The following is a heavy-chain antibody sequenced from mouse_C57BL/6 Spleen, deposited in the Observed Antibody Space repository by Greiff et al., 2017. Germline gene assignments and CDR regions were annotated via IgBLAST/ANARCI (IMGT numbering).Heavy chain of an antibody. CDR2: INPNNGGT. Sequence: VQLQQSGPELVKPGASVKIPCKASGYTFTDYNMDWVKQSHGKSLEWIGDINPNNGGTIYNQKFKGKATLTVDKSSSTAYMVLRSLTSEDTAVYYCARPLYYGSSGDWYFDVWGTGTTVTVSS. CDR3: ARPLYYGSSGDWYFDV. D-gene: IGHD1-1*01. J-gene: IGHJ1*03. V-gene: IGHV1-18*01. CDR1: GYTFTDYN.